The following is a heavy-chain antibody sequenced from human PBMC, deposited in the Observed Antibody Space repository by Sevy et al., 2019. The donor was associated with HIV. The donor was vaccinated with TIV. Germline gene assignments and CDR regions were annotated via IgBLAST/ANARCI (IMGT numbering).Heavy chain of an antibody. V-gene: IGHV3-23*01. J-gene: IGHJ4*02. CDR3: VKEGRDDFNPYLDF. Sequence: GGSLRLSCAGSGFTFGGYMMNWVRQAPGMGLEWVARVSRNGGTPEYGDSAKGRFTISRDNSKNTVYLQLKELRAEDTALYYCVKEGRDDFNPYLDFWGQWILVTVSS. CDR1: GFTFGGYM. D-gene: IGHD3-10*01. CDR2: VSRNGGTP.